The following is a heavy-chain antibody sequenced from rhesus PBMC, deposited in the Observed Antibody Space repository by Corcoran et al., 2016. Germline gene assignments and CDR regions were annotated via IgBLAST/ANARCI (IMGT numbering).Heavy chain of an antibody. CDR3: ARNLAAGHYFDY. CDR1: GYSISSGYD. V-gene: IGHV4-127*01. D-gene: IGHD6-13*01. J-gene: IGHJ4*01. CDR2: IHGRSGST. Sequence: QVQLQESGPAVVKPSETLSLTCAVSGYSISSGYDWSWIRQAPGKGLECFGYIHGRSGSTTYNPSLKGRFTISKDTSKNQFSLKLSSMTTVDTAVYYCARNLAAGHYFDYWGQGVLVTVSS.